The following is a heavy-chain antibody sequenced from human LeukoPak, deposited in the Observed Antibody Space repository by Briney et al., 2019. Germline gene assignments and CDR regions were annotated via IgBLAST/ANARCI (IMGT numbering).Heavy chain of an antibody. Sequence: PSQTLSLTCTVSGGSISSGGYYWSWIRQHPGKGLEWIGYIYYSGSTYYNPSLKSRVTISVDTSKNQFSLKLSPVTAADTAVYYCARGWFGEFNFDYWGQGTLVTVSS. D-gene: IGHD3-10*01. V-gene: IGHV4-31*03. CDR1: GGSISSGGYY. J-gene: IGHJ4*02. CDR2: IYYSGST. CDR3: ARGWFGEFNFDY.